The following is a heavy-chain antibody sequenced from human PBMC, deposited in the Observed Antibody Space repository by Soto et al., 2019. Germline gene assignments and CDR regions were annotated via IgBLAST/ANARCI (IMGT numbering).Heavy chain of an antibody. Sequence: QVQLVQSGAEVKKPGSSVKVSCKASGGTFSSYTISWVRQAPGQGLEWMGRIIPILGIANYAQKFQGRVPITADKSTSTAYMELSSLRSEDTAVYYCARINEDGWFDPWGQGTLVTVSS. V-gene: IGHV1-69*02. D-gene: IGHD2-15*01. J-gene: IGHJ5*02. CDR2: IIPILGIA. CDR3: ARINEDGWFDP. CDR1: GGTFSSYT.